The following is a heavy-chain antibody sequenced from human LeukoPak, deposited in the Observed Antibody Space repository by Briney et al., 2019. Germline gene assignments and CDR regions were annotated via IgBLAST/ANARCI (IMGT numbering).Heavy chain of an antibody. CDR3: ARVRITIFGVVLAVDY. J-gene: IGHJ4*02. CDR1: GGSFSGYY. D-gene: IGHD3-3*01. V-gene: IGHV4-34*01. CDR2: INHSGST. Sequence: SETLSLTCAVYGGSFSGYYWSWIRQPPGKGLEWIGEINHSGSTNYNPSLKSRVTISVDTSENQFSLKLSSVTAADTAVYYCARVRITIFGVVLAVDYWGQGTLVTVSS.